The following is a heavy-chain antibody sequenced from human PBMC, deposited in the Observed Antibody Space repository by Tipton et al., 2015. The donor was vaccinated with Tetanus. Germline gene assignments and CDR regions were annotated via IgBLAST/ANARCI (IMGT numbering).Heavy chain of an antibody. Sequence: VQLVQSGADVKKPGESLKISCKASGYSFTSHWIGWVRQMPGKGLEWIGMIFPDDSDTRYSPSFQGHVPFSVDKSTSTVYLQWSSLKASDPAMYFCARMYSTSSPFDHWGQGTLVAVSS. V-gene: IGHV5-51*01. CDR1: GYSFTSHW. CDR3: ARMYSTSSPFDH. CDR2: IFPDDSDT. J-gene: IGHJ4*02. D-gene: IGHD6-6*01.